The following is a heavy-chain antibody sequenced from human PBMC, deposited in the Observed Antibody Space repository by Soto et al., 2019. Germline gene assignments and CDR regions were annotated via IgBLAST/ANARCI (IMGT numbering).Heavy chain of an antibody. CDR2: ISTSSSTI. Sequence: PWGSLRLSCAASGFTFSSYSMNWFRQAPGNGLEWVSYISTSSSTIYYADSVKCRFTISRDNAKNSLYLQMNSLRDEDTAVYYCARDGSMVSSPYYYGMEVWGQGTTVTVSS. J-gene: IGHJ6*02. V-gene: IGHV3-48*02. CDR1: GFTFSSYS. D-gene: IGHD2-21*01. CDR3: ARDGSMVSSPYYYGMEV.